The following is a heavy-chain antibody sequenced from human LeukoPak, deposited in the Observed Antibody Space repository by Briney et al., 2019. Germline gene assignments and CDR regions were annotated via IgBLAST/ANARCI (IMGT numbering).Heavy chain of an antibody. V-gene: IGHV1-18*01. J-gene: IGHJ3*02. D-gene: IGHD6-19*01. Sequence: GASVKVSCKASGYTFNTYGISWVRQAPGQGLEWMGWISTYDGNTNYAQNLQGIVTMTTDTSTRTAYMELRSLRSGDTAVYYCARWSYSSDWYFGTFDIWGQGTTVTISS. CDR3: ARWSYSSDWYFGTFDI. CDR1: GYTFNTYG. CDR2: ISTYDGNT.